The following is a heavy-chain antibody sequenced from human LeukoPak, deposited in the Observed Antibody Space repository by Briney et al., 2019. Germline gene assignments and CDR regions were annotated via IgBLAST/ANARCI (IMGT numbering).Heavy chain of an antibody. CDR2: IWYDGSNK. J-gene: IGHJ4*02. V-gene: IGHV3-33*08. Sequence: SLRLSCAASGFTFSSYGMHWVRQAPGKGLEWVAVIWYDGSNKYYADSVKGRFTISRDNSKNTLYLQMNSLRAEDTAVYYCARVAYGDYATLDYWGQGTLVTVSS. CDR3: ARVAYGDYATLDY. D-gene: IGHD4-17*01. CDR1: GFTFSSYG.